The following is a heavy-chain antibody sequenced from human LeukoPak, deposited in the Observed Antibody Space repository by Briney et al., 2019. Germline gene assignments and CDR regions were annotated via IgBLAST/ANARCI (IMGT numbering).Heavy chain of an antibody. Sequence: GRSLRLSCAASGFTFTNAWMSWVRQAPGSGLDWVANINQDGSEKYYVDSVKGRFTISRDNDNNSLYLQMNSLRAEDTAVYYCARETCTTCYTYSYNYYMDVWGKGTTVTVSS. CDR3: ARETCTTCYTYSYNYYMDV. CDR1: GFTFTNAW. CDR2: INQDGSEK. D-gene: IGHD2-2*01. J-gene: IGHJ6*03. V-gene: IGHV3-7*04.